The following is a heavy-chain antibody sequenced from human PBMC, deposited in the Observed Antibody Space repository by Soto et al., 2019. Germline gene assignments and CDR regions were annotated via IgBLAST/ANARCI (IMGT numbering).Heavy chain of an antibody. D-gene: IGHD4-17*01. V-gene: IGHV1-2*02. CDR2: INPNSGGT. J-gene: IGHJ5*02. Sequence: QVQLVQSGAEVKKPGASVKVSCKASGYTFTGYYMHWVRQAPGQGLEWMGWINPNSGGTNYAQKFQGRVTRSRDTSISTAYMELSRLRSDDTAVYYCATNYGGNSGRWFDPWGQGTLVTVSS. CDR1: GYTFTGYY. CDR3: ATNYGGNSGRWFDP.